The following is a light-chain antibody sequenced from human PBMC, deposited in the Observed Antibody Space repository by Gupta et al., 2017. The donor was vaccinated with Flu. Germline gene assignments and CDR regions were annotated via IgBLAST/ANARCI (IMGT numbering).Light chain of an antibody. V-gene: IGLV3-25*03. J-gene: IGLJ2*01. CDR3: HSADSTGNYVV. CDR1: TLSNQY. CDR2: KDS. Sequence: SYALPQPPSVSVSPGPPARITCSGDTLSNQYSYWYQQKPGQAPVLWRYKDSRRRSGVPERFSGSSSATTVTLTISGVQAEDEAAYYCHSADSTGNYVVFGGGTKLTVL.